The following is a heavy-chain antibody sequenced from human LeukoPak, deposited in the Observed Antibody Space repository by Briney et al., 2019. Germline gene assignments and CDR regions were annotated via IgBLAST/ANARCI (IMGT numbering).Heavy chain of an antibody. CDR3: ARDKNGYGGNFDY. J-gene: IGHJ4*02. V-gene: IGHV4-34*01. Sequence: SETLSLTCAVYGGSFSGYYWSWIRQPPGKGLEWTGEINHSGSTNYNPSLKSRVTISVDTSKNQFSLKLSSVTAADTAVYYCARDKNGYGGNFDYWGQGTLVTVSS. D-gene: IGHD4-23*01. CDR1: GGSFSGYY. CDR2: INHSGST.